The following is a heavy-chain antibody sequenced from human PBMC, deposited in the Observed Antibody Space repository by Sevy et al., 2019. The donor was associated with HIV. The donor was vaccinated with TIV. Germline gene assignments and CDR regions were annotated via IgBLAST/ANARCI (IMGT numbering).Heavy chain of an antibody. V-gene: IGHV1-69*06. J-gene: IGHJ5*02. Sequence: SVKVSCKASGGTFSSYAISWVRQAPGQGLEWMGGIIPIFGTANYAQKFQGRVTITADKSTSTAYMELSSLRSEDTAMYYCARAITMVRGVIFSRSWFDPWGQGTLVTVSS. CDR2: IIPIFGTA. CDR1: GGTFSSYA. CDR3: ARAITMVRGVIFSRSWFDP. D-gene: IGHD3-10*01.